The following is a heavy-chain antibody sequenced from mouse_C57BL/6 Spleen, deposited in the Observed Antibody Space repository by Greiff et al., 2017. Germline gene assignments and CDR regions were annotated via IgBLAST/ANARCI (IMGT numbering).Heavy chain of an antibody. CDR2: IYPGDGDT. CDR3: AREGYDYDFPWFAY. V-gene: IGHV1-82*01. Sequence: QVQLQQPGPELVKPGASVKISCKASGYAFSSSWMNWVKQRPGKGLEWIGRIYPGDGDTNYNGKFKGKATLTADKSSSTAYMQLSRLTSEDSAVYFCAREGYDYDFPWFAYWGQGTLVTVSA. J-gene: IGHJ3*01. D-gene: IGHD2-4*01. CDR1: GYAFSSSW.